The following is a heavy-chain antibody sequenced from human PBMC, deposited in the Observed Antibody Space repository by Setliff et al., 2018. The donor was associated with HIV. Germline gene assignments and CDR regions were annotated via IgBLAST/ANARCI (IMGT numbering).Heavy chain of an antibody. D-gene: IGHD3-9*01. CDR1: GFTFSDYG. Sequence: PGGSLRLSCAASGFTFSDYGMSWVRQAAGKGPEWVASMSGSGYTTHYADSLEGRFTISRDNSKSTLDLQMTSLRAEDTAVYYCAKDRDYDILTATSGMDVWGQGITVTVSS. CDR3: AKDRDYDILTATSGMDV. J-gene: IGHJ6*02. CDR2: MSGSGYTT. V-gene: IGHV3-23*01.